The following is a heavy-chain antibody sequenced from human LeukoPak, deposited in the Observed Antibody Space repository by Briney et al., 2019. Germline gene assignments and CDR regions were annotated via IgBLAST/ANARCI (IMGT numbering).Heavy chain of an antibody. CDR2: IYYSGST. CDR3: ARGLAAAGTVGDY. V-gene: IGHV4-59*12. Sequence: SETLSLTCTVSGGSISSYYWSWIRQPPGKGLEWIGYIYYSGSTNYNPSLKSRVTISVDTSKNQFSLKLSSVTAADTAVYYCARGLAAAGTVGDYWGQGTLVTVSS. D-gene: IGHD6-13*01. CDR1: GGSISSYY. J-gene: IGHJ4*02.